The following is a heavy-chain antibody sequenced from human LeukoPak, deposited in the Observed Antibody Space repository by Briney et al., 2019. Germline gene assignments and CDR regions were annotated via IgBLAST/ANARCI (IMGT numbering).Heavy chain of an antibody. CDR1: GYTFSSYD. CDR3: ARSLYYSSSSGGDY. Sequence: ASVKVSCKASGYTFSSYDINWVRQATGQGLEWMGWMNPNSGNTDYAQRFQGRVTMTRNTSISTAFMELSSLRSEDTAVYYCARSLYYSSSSGGDYWGQGTLVTVSS. CDR2: MNPNSGNT. D-gene: IGHD6-6*01. V-gene: IGHV1-8*01. J-gene: IGHJ4*02.